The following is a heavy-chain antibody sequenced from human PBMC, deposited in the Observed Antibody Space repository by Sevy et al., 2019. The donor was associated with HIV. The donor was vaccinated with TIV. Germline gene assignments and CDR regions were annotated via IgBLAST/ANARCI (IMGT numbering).Heavy chain of an antibody. Sequence: GGCLRLSCVAYGFTVSSNFMTWVRQAPGKGLEWVSIIYSGGDTYYADSVKGRFTISRDNSKNTLYLQMNNLRAEDTAVYYCARDLRVATASGGMDVWGQGTTVTVSS. V-gene: IGHV3-53*01. J-gene: IGHJ6*02. CDR3: ARDLRVATASGGMDV. CDR2: IYSGGDT. D-gene: IGHD6-13*01. CDR1: GFTVSSNF.